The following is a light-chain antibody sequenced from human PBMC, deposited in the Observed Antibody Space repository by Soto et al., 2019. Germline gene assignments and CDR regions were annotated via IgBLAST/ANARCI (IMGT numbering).Light chain of an antibody. CDR1: QSISSY. CDR3: QQSYSTPWT. Sequence: DIQMTQSPSSLSASVGDRVTITCRASQSISSYLNWYQQKPGKAPKLLIYAASSLQSGVLSRFSGSGSGTDFTLTISSLQPEDFVTYYCQQSYSTPWTFGQGTKVEIK. CDR2: AAS. J-gene: IGKJ1*01. V-gene: IGKV1-39*01.